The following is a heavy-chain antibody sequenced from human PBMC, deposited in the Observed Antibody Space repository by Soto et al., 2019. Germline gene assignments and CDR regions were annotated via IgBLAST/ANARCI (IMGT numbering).Heavy chain of an antibody. CDR1: GGSINGYW. J-gene: IGHJ4*02. D-gene: IGHD3-10*01. CDR2: VYSSGTT. CDR3: ARDIGSYAYGEGY. V-gene: IGHV4-4*07. Sequence: SETLSLTCSVSGGSINGYWWSWIRQPAGKGLEWIGRVYSSGTTDYNPSLNSRATMSVETSKNQFSLKLSSVTAADTAVYYCARDIGSYAYGEGYWGQGIQVTVSS.